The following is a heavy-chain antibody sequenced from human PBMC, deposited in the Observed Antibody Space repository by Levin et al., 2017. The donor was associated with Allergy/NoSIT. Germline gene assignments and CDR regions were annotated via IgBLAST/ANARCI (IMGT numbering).Heavy chain of an antibody. CDR3: ARSRWRYCSSTSGYGWFDP. CDR1: GGSFSGYY. V-gene: IGHV4-34*01. Sequence: ASETLSLTCAVYGGSFSGYYWSWIRQPPGKGLEWIGEINHSGSTNYNPSLKSRVTISVDTSKNQFSLKLSSVTAADTAVYYCARSRWRYCSSTSGYGWFDPWGQGTLVTVSS. J-gene: IGHJ5*02. D-gene: IGHD2-2*01. CDR2: INHSGST.